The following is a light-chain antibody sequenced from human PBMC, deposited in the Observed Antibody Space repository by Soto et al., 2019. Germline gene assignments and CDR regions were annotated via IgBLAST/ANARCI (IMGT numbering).Light chain of an antibody. CDR1: QSVNSNF. CDR3: QQYGNSPRT. J-gene: IGKJ2*01. V-gene: IGKV3-20*01. CDR2: GVS. Sequence: EIVLTHSPGTLSLSPGERATLSCRASQSVNSNFFAWYQQKPGQAPRLLIFGVSSRAPGIPDRFTGSGSGTDFALTISGLEPEDFAVYYCQQYGNSPRTFGQGTKVEIK.